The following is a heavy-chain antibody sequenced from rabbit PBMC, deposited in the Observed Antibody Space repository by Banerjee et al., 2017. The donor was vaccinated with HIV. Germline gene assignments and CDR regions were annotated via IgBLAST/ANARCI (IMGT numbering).Heavy chain of an antibody. CDR1: GFSFSSSYY. V-gene: IGHV1S40*01. Sequence: QSLEESGGDLVKPGASLTLTCTASGFSFSSSYYVCWVRQAPGKGLEWIACIYAGSSGSTYYASWAKGRFTISKASSTTVTLQMTSLTAADTATYFCARAGYATYYTNGMDLWGPGTLVTVS. D-gene: IGHD6-1*01. J-gene: IGHJ6*01. CDR2: IYAGSSGST. CDR3: ARAGYATYYTNGMDL.